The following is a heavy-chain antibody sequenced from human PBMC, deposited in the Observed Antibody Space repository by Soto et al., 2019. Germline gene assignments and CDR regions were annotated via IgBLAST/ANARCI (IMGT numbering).Heavy chain of an antibody. CDR3: ARDYXRYEYWSGYYRPRGMDV. Sequence: GGSLRLSCAASEFTFSNHGMHWVRQAPGKGLEWVAVIWFDGSQKYYGDSVKGRFTISRDNSKNTLYLEMNSLRAEDTGVYYCARDYXRYEYWSGYYRPRGMDVWGQGTLVTVSS. CDR2: IWFDGSQK. CDR1: EFTFSNHG. D-gene: IGHD3-3*01. J-gene: IGHJ6*02. V-gene: IGHV3-33*01.